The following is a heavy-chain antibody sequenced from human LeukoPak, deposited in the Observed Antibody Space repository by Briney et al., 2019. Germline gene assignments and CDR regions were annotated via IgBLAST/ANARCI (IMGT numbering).Heavy chain of an antibody. CDR2: ISGSGGST. Sequence: RTGGSLRLSCAASGFTFSSFAMSWVRQAPGKGLEWVSTISGSGGSTYYADSVKGRFTISRDNSKNTLYLQMNSLRAEDTAVYYCAKVSTMIVVVINPFDYWGQGTLVTVSS. V-gene: IGHV3-23*01. D-gene: IGHD3-22*01. CDR1: GFTFSSFA. J-gene: IGHJ4*02. CDR3: AKVSTMIVVVINPFDY.